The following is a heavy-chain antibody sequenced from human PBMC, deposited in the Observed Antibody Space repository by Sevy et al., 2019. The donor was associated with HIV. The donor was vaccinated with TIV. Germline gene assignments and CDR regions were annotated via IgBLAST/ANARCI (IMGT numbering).Heavy chain of an antibody. D-gene: IGHD1-1*01. CDR2: ISSTSGYI. J-gene: IGHJ4*02. CDR1: GFTFSSYR. Sequence: GGSLRLSCAASGFTFSSYRMTWVRQAPGKGLEWVSCISSTSGYINYADSVKGRFTISRDNAKNLLCLQMDSLRAEDTAVYFCARAVLEISTWRSDYWGQGTLVTVSS. V-gene: IGHV3-21*01. CDR3: ARAVLEISTWRSDY.